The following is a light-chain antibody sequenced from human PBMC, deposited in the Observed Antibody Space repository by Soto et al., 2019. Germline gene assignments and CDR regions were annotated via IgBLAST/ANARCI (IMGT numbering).Light chain of an antibody. CDR2: DAS. Sequence: DFQMTQSPSSLSASVGDRVTITCQASQDISDYLNWYQQKQGAAPKXLIYDASNLQAGVPSRFSGSGSGTEFTFTISSLQPEDVATYYCQQYDNIPLTFGGGTKVDIK. CDR3: QQYDNIPLT. J-gene: IGKJ4*01. V-gene: IGKV1-33*01. CDR1: QDISDY.